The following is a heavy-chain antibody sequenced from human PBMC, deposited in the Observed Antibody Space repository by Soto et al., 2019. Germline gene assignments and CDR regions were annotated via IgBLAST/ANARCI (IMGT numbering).Heavy chain of an antibody. J-gene: IGHJ5*02. CDR3: ARPTSSSSDIGDWFDP. Sequence: ASVKVSCKASGYTFTGYYMHWVRQAPGQGLEWMGWINPNSGGTNYAQKFQGRVTMTRDTSISTAYMELSRLRSDDTAVYYCARPTSSSSDIGDWFDPWGQGTLVTVPQ. V-gene: IGHV1-2*02. CDR1: GYTFTGYY. CDR2: INPNSGGT. D-gene: IGHD6-6*01.